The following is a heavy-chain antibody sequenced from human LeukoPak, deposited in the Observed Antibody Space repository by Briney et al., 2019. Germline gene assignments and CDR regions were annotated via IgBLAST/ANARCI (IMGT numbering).Heavy chain of an antibody. Sequence: ASVKVSCKASGYTFTSYAMHWVRQAPGQRLEWMGWINAGNGNTKYSQKFQGRVTITRDTSASTAYMELSSLRSEDTAVYYCAGGGYCSGGSCPRNWFDPWGQGTLVTVSS. CDR3: AGGGYCSGGSCPRNWFDP. J-gene: IGHJ5*02. D-gene: IGHD2-15*01. CDR1: GYTFTSYA. CDR2: INAGNGNT. V-gene: IGHV1-3*01.